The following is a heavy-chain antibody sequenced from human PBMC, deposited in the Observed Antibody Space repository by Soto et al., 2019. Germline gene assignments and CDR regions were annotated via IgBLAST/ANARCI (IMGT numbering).Heavy chain of an antibody. CDR2: IYLDYDK. V-gene: IGHV2-5*02. Sequence: QITLNESGPTVVRPTETLTLTCRFSGFSLTTSGVGVGWIRQSPGKAPEWLALIYLDYDKRYSASLKSRITITKDTSKNQVVLTVSDLDPTDTATYYCAHRVLRTVFGLVTTTAIYFDFWGQGTPVAVSS. J-gene: IGHJ4*02. CDR3: AHRVLRTVFGLVTTTAIYFDF. D-gene: IGHD3-3*01. CDR1: GFSLTTSGVG.